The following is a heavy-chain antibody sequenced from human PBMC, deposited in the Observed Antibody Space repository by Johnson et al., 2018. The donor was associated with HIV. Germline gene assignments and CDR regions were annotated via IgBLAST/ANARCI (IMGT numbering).Heavy chain of an antibody. CDR3: VKDIGYGGPSDGAFDI. CDR2: ISYDGSTK. CDR1: GFTFSSYG. V-gene: IGHV3-30*18. J-gene: IGHJ3*02. Sequence: QVQLVESGGGVVQPGRSLRLSCEASGFTFSSYGIHWVRQAPGKGLAWVAVISYDGSTKYYVDSVKGRFPISRDSAKKSLYRQMNSLRPEDTAVYYCVKDIGYGGPSDGAFDIWGQGTMVTVSS. D-gene: IGHD4-23*01.